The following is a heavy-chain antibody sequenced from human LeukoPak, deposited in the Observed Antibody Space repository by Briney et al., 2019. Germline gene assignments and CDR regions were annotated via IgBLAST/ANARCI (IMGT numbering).Heavy chain of an antibody. CDR3: ARDSSANWNDLDY. V-gene: IGHV3-11*04. CDR2: ISSSSSTI. CDR1: GFTFSDYY. J-gene: IGHJ4*02. D-gene: IGHD1-1*01. Sequence: EGSLRLSCAASGFTFSDYYMSWIRQAPGKGLEWVSYISSSSSTIYYADSVKGRFTISRDNAKNSLYLQMNSLRAEDTAVYYCARDSSANWNDLDYWGQGTLVTVSS.